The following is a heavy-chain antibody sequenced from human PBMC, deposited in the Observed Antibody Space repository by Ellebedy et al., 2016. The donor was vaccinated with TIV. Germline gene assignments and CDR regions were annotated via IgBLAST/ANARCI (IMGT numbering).Heavy chain of an antibody. CDR2: LNYGAGI. D-gene: IGHD1-26*01. J-gene: IGHJ4*02. V-gene: IGHV4-38-2*02. Sequence: MPSETLSLTCTVSGYSISSGYYWGWIRQPPGKGLDWIGSLNYGAGIYFDPSLKSRVTMSLHTSKNQFSLTLTSVTASDTAVYFCARVVGSTPDYWGQGALVTVSS. CDR3: ARVVGSTPDY. CDR1: GYSISSGYY.